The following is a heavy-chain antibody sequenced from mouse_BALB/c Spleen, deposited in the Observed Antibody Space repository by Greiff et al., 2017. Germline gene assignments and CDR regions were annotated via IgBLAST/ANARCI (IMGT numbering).Heavy chain of an antibody. V-gene: IGHV5-9-4*01. J-gene: IGHJ2*01. CDR3: ARHYYGSSYVGYFDY. CDR1: GFTFSSYA. Sequence: EVHLVESGGGLVKPGGSLKLSCAASGFTFSSYAMSWVRQSPEKRLEWVAEISSGGSYTYYPDTVTGRFTISRDNAKNTLYLEMSSLRSEDTAMYYCARHYYGSSYVGYFDYWGQGTTLTVSS. D-gene: IGHD1-1*01. CDR2: ISSGGSYT.